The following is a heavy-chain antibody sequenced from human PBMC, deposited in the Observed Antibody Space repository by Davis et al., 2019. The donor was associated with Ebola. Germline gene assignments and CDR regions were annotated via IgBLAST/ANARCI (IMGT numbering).Heavy chain of an antibody. CDR2: IRSKANSYAT. CDR1: GFTFSGSA. J-gene: IGHJ4*02. D-gene: IGHD4-17*01. Sequence: GESLKISCAASGFTFSGSAMHWVRQASGKGLEWVGRIRSKANSYATASAASVKGRFTISRDDSKNTAYLQMNSLKTEDTAVYYCTSFYGDQDYWGQGTLVTVSS. CDR3: TSFYGDQDY. V-gene: IGHV3-73*01.